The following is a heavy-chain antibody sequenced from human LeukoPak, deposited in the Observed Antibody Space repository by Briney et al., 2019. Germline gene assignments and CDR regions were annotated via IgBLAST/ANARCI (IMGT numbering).Heavy chain of an antibody. CDR1: GYTFTSYD. V-gene: IGHV1-8*01. CDR3: TRDYSGYDFGTYYYYGMDV. CDR2: MNPNSGNT. Sequence: ASVKVSCKASGYTFTSYDINWVRQATGQGLEWMGWMNPNSGNTGYAQKFQGRVTMTRNTSISTAYMELSSLRSEDTAVYYCTRDYSGYDFGTYYYYGMDVWGQGTTVTVSS. D-gene: IGHD5-12*01. J-gene: IGHJ6*02.